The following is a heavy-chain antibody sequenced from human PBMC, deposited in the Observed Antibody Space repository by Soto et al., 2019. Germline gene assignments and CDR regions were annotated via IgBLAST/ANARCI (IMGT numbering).Heavy chain of an antibody. CDR2: IYYSGST. CDR1: GGSISSTTYY. Sequence: SETLSLTCTVSGGSISSTTYYWSWIRQQPGKGLEWIGYIYYSGSTNYNPSLKSRVTISVDTSKNQFSLKLSSVTAADTAVYYCARDWVFDYWGQGTLVTVSS. J-gene: IGHJ4*02. V-gene: IGHV4-61*01. CDR3: ARDWVFDY. D-gene: IGHD3-16*01.